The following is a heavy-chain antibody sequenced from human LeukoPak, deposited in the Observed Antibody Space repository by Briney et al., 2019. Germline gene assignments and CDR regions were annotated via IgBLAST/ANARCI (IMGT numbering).Heavy chain of an antibody. V-gene: IGHV3-20*04. Sequence: GGSLRLSCAASGFTFDDYGMSWVRQAPGKGLEWVSGINWNGGSTGYADSVKSRFTISRDNAKNSLYLQMNSLRAEDTALYYCARDTIMGMAGNFDYWGQGTLVTVSS. D-gene: IGHD6-19*01. J-gene: IGHJ4*02. CDR1: GFTFDDYG. CDR2: INWNGGST. CDR3: ARDTIMGMAGNFDY.